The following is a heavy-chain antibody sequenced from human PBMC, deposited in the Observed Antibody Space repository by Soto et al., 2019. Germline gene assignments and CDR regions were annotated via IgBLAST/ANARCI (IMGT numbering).Heavy chain of an antibody. V-gene: IGHV4-34*01. Sequence: SETLSLTCAVYGGSFSGYYWSWIRQPPGKGLEWIGEINHSGSTNYNPSLKSRVTISVDTSKNQFSLKLSSVTAADTAVYYCARGRLVGSSFDYWGQGTLVTVSS. D-gene: IGHD2-21*01. CDR1: GGSFSGYY. CDR3: ARGRLVGSSFDY. CDR2: INHSGST. J-gene: IGHJ4*02.